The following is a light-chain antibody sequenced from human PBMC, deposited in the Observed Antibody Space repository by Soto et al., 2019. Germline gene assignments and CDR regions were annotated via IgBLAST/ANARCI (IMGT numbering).Light chain of an antibody. CDR1: QGINNY. Sequence: DIQMTQSPSSLSASVGDRVTITCRASQGINNYLAWYQQKPGRVPQLLIYGASTFHSGVPSRFSGSGSGTDFTLTISSLQPEDVATYFCQQYCGAPWAFGQGTKVEIK. J-gene: IGKJ1*01. V-gene: IGKV1-27*01. CDR3: QQYCGAPWA. CDR2: GAS.